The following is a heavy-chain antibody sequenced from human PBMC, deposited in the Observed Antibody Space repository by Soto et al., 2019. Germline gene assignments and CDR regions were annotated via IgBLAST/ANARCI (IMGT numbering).Heavy chain of an antibody. D-gene: IGHD5-18*01. J-gene: IGHJ4*02. CDR1: GGTFSSYA. CDR2: IIPIFGTA. CDR3: AKSVETAMPPFDY. Sequence: SVKVSCKASGGTFSSYAISWVRQAPGQGLEWMGGIIPIFGTANYAQKFQGRVTITADESTSTAYMELSSLRSEDTAVYYCAKSVETAMPPFDYGGQGTLVTVSS. V-gene: IGHV1-69*13.